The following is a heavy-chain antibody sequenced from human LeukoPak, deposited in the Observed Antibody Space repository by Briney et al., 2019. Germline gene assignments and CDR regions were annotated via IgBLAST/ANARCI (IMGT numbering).Heavy chain of an antibody. Sequence: PGGSLRLSCAASGFTFSSYSMNWVRQAPGKGLEWVSSISSSSSYIYYADSVKGRFTISRDTSRNTLFLQMNSLRVEDSAMYYCVKRLTLGDLSIKGAFALWGQGTMVTVAS. D-gene: IGHD3-16*02. CDR3: VKRLTLGDLSIKGAFAL. CDR2: ISSSSSYI. CDR1: GFTFSSYS. V-gene: IGHV3-21*04. J-gene: IGHJ3*01.